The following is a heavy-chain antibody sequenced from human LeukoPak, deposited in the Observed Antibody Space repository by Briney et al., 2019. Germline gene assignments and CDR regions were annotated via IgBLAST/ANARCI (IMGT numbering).Heavy chain of an antibody. J-gene: IGHJ4*02. CDR2: IYTSGST. V-gene: IGHV4-61*02. Sequence: SETLSLTCTVSGGPISSGSYYWSWIRQPAGKGLEWIGRIYTSGSTNYNPSLKSRVTISVDTSKNQFSLKLSSVTAADTAVYYCARSGSYGTDYWGQGTLVTVSS. D-gene: IGHD1-26*01. CDR1: GGPISSGSYY. CDR3: ARSGSYGTDY.